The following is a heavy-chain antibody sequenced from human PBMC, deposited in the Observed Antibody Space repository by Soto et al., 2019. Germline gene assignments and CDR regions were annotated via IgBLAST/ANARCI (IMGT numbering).Heavy chain of an antibody. Sequence: PSETLSLTCTVSGGSISSYYWTWIRQPPGERLEWIGYIYYNGNTNHNSSLKSRVTISIDTSKNQFSLKLNSVTAADTAVYFCARLAYSSGFTFDYWGRGTLVTVSS. D-gene: IGHD5-18*01. J-gene: IGHJ4*02. V-gene: IGHV4-59*01. CDR2: IYYNGNT. CDR3: ARLAYSSGFTFDY. CDR1: GGSISSYY.